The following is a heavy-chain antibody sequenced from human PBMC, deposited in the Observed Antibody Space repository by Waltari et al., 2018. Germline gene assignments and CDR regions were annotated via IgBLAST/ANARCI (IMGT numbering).Heavy chain of an antibody. V-gene: IGHV1-2*02. CDR1: GYTLTGDY. CDR3: ARYLGSETHFGLDV. J-gene: IGHJ6*02. D-gene: IGHD3-10*01. Sequence: QVQQVQSGAVGKKPGASVKVSCKASGYTLTGDYIHWVRQAPGQGLEWRGWIDPSSGVTYSAQKFQGGVTMTRETSISTTYMELTRLKSDDTAVYYCARYLGSETHFGLDVWGQGTTVTVSS. CDR2: IDPSSGVT.